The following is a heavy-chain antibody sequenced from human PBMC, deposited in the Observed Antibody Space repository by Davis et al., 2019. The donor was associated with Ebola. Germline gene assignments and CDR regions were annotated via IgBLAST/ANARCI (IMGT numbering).Heavy chain of an antibody. D-gene: IGHD6-13*01. CDR2: ISGSGGST. Sequence: GESLKISCAASGFTFNSYAMSWVRQAPGKGLEWVSAISGSGGSTYYADSVKGRFTISRDNSKNTLYLQMNSLRAEDTAVYYCAKGRSWYDGMDVWGQGTTVTVSS. CDR3: AKGRSWYDGMDV. V-gene: IGHV3-23*01. J-gene: IGHJ6*02. CDR1: GFTFNSYA.